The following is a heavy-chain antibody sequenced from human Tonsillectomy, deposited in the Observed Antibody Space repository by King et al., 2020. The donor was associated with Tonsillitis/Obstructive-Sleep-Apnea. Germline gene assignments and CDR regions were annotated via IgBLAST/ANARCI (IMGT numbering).Heavy chain of an antibody. D-gene: IGHD3-3*01. CDR2: ISYDGSDK. Sequence: VQLVESGGGVVQPGRSLRLSCAASGFTFSTYAMHWVRQAPGKGLEWVAVISYDGSDKYYADSVRGRFTISRDNSKNKLYLQMNSLRAEDTAVYYCARDYNLYYDFWSGYEGGWFDPWGQGTLVTVSS. CDR3: ARDYNLYYDFWSGYEGGWFDP. CDR1: GFTFSTYA. V-gene: IGHV3-30*04. J-gene: IGHJ5*01.